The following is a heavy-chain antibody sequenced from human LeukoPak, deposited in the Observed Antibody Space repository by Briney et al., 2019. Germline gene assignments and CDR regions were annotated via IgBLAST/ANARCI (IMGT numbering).Heavy chain of an antibody. CDR1: GVSVGSAGYY. Sequence: PSETLSLTCTVSGVSVGSAGYYWTWIRQPPGKGLEWIGYMYYSGNSNYNPFRKSRVTMSLDPSKNRFSLKLSSVTARDTAGYYCARSQSQSGSYRYYFAYWGQGTLVTVSS. V-gene: IGHV4-61*08. CDR3: ARSQSQSGSYRYYFAY. J-gene: IGHJ4*02. D-gene: IGHD1-26*01. CDR2: MYYSGNS.